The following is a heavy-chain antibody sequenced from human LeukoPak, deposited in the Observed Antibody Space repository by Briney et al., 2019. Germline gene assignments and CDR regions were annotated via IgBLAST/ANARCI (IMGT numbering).Heavy chain of an antibody. CDR1: GGSISSSSYY. D-gene: IGHD4-17*01. J-gene: IGHJ4*02. CDR2: ICYSGNT. Sequence: SETLSLTCTVSGGSISSSSYYWGWIRQPPGKGLEWIGNICYSGNTYYNPSLKSRVTISADTSKNHFSLNLKSVTAADTAVYYCARDYGDYQFDYWGQGILVTVSS. V-gene: IGHV4-39*02. CDR3: ARDYGDYQFDY.